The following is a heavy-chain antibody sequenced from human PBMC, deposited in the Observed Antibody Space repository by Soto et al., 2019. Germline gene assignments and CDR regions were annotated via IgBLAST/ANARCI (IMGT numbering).Heavy chain of an antibody. D-gene: IGHD3-16*01. V-gene: IGHV3-23*05. CDR1: GFSFSNYA. Sequence: QLLESGGGLVQPGGSLRLSCIASGFSFSNYAMIWVRQAPGKGPEWVSSIEISGRATYYADAVKGRFTISRDDSKNAVYLQMNSLRGEDTAVYFCAKGDGGYFDHWGQGRLVTVSS. CDR3: AKGDGGYFDH. CDR2: IEISGRAT. J-gene: IGHJ4*02.